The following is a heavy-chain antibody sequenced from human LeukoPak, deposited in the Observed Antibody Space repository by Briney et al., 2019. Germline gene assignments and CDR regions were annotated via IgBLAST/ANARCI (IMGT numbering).Heavy chain of an antibody. CDR2: IYSGGST. Sequence: GGSLRLSCAASAFTVSSKYMSWVRQAPGKGLEWVPIIYSGGSTYYAESVKGRFTISRDNSKNTLYLQMSSLRAEDTAMYYCARGGRVETTGFYFDYWGQGTLVTVSS. V-gene: IGHV3-66*02. J-gene: IGHJ4*02. CDR3: ARGGRVETTGFYFDY. D-gene: IGHD1-7*01. CDR1: AFTVSSKY.